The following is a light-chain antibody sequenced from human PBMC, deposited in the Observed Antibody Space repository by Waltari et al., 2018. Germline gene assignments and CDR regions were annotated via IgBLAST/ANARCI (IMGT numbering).Light chain of an antibody. CDR2: RND. CDR3: ASWDDSLSGRL. V-gene: IGLV1-47*01. J-gene: IGLJ3*02. Sequence: QSVMTQPPSASGTPGQKVTISCSGSISNIGSNYVYWYQQLPGTAPKLLIYRNDQRPSGVPDRISGSKSGTSASLAISGLRSEDEADYYCASWDDSLSGRLFGGGTKLTVL. CDR1: ISNIGSNY.